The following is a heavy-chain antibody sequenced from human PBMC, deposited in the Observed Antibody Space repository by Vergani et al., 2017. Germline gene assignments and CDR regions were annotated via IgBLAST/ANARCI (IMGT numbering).Heavy chain of an antibody. D-gene: IGHD3-22*01. Sequence: QVQLQESGPGLVKPSQTLSLTCTVSGGSISSGDYYWSWIRQPPGKGLEWIGYIYHRGSTYYNPSLKSRVTISVDRSKNQFSLKLSSVTAADTAVYYCARGSSYDSSGPFDYWGQGTLVTVSS. CDR1: GGSISSGDYY. V-gene: IGHV4-30-4*01. CDR2: IYHRGST. CDR3: ARGSSYDSSGPFDY. J-gene: IGHJ4*02.